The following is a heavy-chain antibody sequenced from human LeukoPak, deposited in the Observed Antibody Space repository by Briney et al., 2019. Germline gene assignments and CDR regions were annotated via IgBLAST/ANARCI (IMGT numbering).Heavy chain of an antibody. CDR2: TRSKAYGGAT. J-gene: IGHJ4*02. CDR1: KFTFSSYN. Sequence: GGSLRLSCAASKFTFSSYNMNWVRQAPGKGLEWVGFTRSKAYGGATEYAASVKGRFTISRDDSKSIAYLQMNSLRPEDTAVYYCTRSSTYLDYWGQGTLVTVSS. V-gene: IGHV3-49*04. D-gene: IGHD6-13*01. CDR3: TRSSTYLDY.